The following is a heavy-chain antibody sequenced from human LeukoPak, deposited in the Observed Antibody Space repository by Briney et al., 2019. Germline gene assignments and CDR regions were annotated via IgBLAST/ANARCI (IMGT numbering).Heavy chain of an antibody. V-gene: IGHV4-31*03. D-gene: IGHD5-18*01. Sequence: SETLSLTCTVSGGSISSGGYYWSWIRQHPGKGLEWIGYIYYSGSTYYNPSLKSRVTISVDTSKNQFSLKLSSVTAADTAVYYCARGRYRIPFDYWGQGTLATVSS. CDR1: GGSISSGGYY. CDR2: IYYSGST. CDR3: ARGRYRIPFDY. J-gene: IGHJ4*02.